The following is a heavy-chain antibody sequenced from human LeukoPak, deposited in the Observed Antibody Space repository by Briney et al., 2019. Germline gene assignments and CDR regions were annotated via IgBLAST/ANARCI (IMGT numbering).Heavy chain of an antibody. D-gene: IGHD3-10*01. J-gene: IGHJ6*02. CDR2: ISYDGSNK. CDR3: AKATMVRGVINYYYYGMDV. CDR1: GFTFSSYG. Sequence: GGSLRLSCAASGFTFSSYGMHWVRQAPGKGLEWVAVISYDGSNKYYADSVKGRFTISRDNSKNTLYLQMNSLRAEDTAVYCCAKATMVRGVINYYYYGMDVWGQGTTVTVSS. V-gene: IGHV3-30*18.